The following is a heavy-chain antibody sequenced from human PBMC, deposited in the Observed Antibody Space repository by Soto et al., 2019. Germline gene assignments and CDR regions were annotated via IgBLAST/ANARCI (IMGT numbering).Heavy chain of an antibody. CDR3: ARVQSSSWYECPYVIGMDV. V-gene: IGHV1-8*01. CDR1: GYTFTSYD. D-gene: IGHD6-13*01. J-gene: IGHJ6*02. Sequence: ASVKVSCKASGYTFTSYDINWVRQATGQGLEWMGWMNPNSGNTGYAQKFQGRVTMTRNNSISTAYMELSSLRSEDTAVYYCARVQSSSWYECPYVIGMDVWVQGTTVTVSS. CDR2: MNPNSGNT.